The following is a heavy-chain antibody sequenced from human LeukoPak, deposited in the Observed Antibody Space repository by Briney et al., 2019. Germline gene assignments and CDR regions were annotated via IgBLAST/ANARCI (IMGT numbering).Heavy chain of an antibody. CDR1: GFTFSSYS. D-gene: IGHD3-3*01. CDR3: AREGITIFGVVIPFDY. V-gene: IGHV3-48*01. Sequence: GGSLRLSCAASGFTFSSYSMNWVRQAPGKGLEWVSYISSSSSTIYYADSVKGRFTISRDNSKNTLYLQMNSLRAEDTAVYYCAREGITIFGVVIPFDYWGQGTLVTVSS. CDR2: ISSSSSTI. J-gene: IGHJ4*02.